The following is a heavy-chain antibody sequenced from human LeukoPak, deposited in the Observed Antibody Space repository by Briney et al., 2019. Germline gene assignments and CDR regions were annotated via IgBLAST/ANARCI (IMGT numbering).Heavy chain of an antibody. D-gene: IGHD3-3*01. CDR1: GGSISSSSYY. V-gene: IGHV4-39*07. CDR2: IYYSGST. CDR3: ARATYYDFWNGWRD. Sequence: SETLSLTCTVSGGSISSSSYYWGWIRQPPGKGLEWIGSIYYSGSTYYNPSLKSRVTISVDTSKNQFSLKLTSVTAADTAVYYCARATYYDFWNGWRDWGQGTLVTVSS. J-gene: IGHJ4*02.